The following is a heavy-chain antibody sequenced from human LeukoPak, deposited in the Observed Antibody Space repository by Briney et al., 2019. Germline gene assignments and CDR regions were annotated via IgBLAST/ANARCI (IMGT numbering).Heavy chain of an antibody. V-gene: IGHV3-74*01. J-gene: IGHJ6*03. CDR2: INSDGSST. CDR3: ARAGRKSRGVDLVRKKETGYYYYMDV. D-gene: IGHD3-10*02. CDR1: GFTFSRYW. Sequence: GGSLRLSCAASGFTFSRYWMHWVRQAPGKGLVWVSRINSDGSSTSYADSVKGRFTISRDNAKNSLYLQMNSLRAEDTAVYYCARAGRKSRGVDLVRKKETGYYYYMDVWGKGTTVTVSS.